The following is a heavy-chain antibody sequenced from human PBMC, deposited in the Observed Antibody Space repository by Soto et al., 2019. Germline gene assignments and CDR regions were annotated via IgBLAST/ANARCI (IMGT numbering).Heavy chain of an antibody. J-gene: IGHJ6*02. V-gene: IGHV3-30*18. D-gene: IGHD5-18*01. CDR1: GFTFSSYG. CDR2: ISYDGSKE. CDR3: AKDLRLWAKDYYYCGMDG. Sequence: QVQLVESGGGVVQPGRSLRLSCAASGFTFSSYGMHWVRQAPGKGLELVAVISYDGSKEFYADSVKGRFTISRDNSKNTLYLQMSSLRAEDTAVYYCAKDLRLWAKDYYYCGMDGWGQGTTVTVSS.